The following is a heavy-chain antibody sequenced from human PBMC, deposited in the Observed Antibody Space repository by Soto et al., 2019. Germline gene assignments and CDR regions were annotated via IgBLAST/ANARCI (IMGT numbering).Heavy chain of an antibody. Sequence: PGGSLRLSCAASGFTFSIYSMNLVRQSPGKGLEWVSSISISSSYIYYADSVKGRFTISRDNAKNSLYLQMNSLRAEETVVHYCASLGDRGYEDDAFDIGGQGTTVTV. J-gene: IGHJ3*02. CDR3: ASLGDRGYEDDAFDI. CDR1: GFTFSIYS. CDR2: ISISSSYI. V-gene: IGHV3-21*01. D-gene: IGHD5-12*01.